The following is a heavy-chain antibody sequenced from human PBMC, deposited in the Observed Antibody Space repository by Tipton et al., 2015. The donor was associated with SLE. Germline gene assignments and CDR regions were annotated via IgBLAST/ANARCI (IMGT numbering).Heavy chain of an antibody. CDR2: ISYDGSNT. J-gene: IGHJ4*02. V-gene: IGHV3-30-3*02. Sequence: RSLRLSCAASGFTFSDYSIHWVRQVPGKGLEWLAVISYDGSNTHYVDSVEGRFTISRDNSKKAVFLQMNTVRAEDTAVYFCAKTTIVGATFNYFDSWGQGALVTVSS. CDR1: GFTFSDYS. CDR3: AKTTIVGATFNYFDS. D-gene: IGHD1-26*01.